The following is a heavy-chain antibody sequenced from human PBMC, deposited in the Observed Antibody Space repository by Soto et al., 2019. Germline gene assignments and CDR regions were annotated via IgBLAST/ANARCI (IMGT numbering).Heavy chain of an antibody. CDR2: IFPGDSDT. D-gene: IGHD3-22*01. CDR3: ARTSRDDNSGYWGVDAFDL. Sequence: EVHLVQSGAEVKRPGESLTISCKTSGYNFTSYWINWVRQMPGKGLEWMGIIFPGDSDTRYSPSFQGQVTISADKSISTAYLHLSSLKASDTAMFYCARTSRDDNSGYWGVDAFDLWGQGTMVTVSS. V-gene: IGHV5-51*01. CDR1: GYNFTSYW. J-gene: IGHJ3*01.